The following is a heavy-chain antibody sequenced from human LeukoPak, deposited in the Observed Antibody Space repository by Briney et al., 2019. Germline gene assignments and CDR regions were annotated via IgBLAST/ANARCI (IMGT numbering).Heavy chain of an antibody. J-gene: IGHJ4*02. Sequence: AASVKVSCKLSGDTLTELSMHWVRHSPTKGLEWMGSFDPEDDEKIYALNFQGRLTMTEDTSTNTAYMELTSLRSEDTAVYSCATTLVGVAHLHYWGQGTLVTVSS. V-gene: IGHV1-24*01. CDR3: ATTLVGVAHLHY. CDR1: GDTLTELS. D-gene: IGHD1-26*01. CDR2: FDPEDDEK.